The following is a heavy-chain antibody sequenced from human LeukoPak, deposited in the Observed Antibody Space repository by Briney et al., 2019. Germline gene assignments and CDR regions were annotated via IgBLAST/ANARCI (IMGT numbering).Heavy chain of an antibody. CDR1: GFSLITSGMC. D-gene: IGHD4-17*01. CDR2: IDWDDDK. J-gene: IGHJ4*02. CDR3: ARISAYGDYYFDY. Sequence: SGPALVKPTQTLALTCTFSGFSLITSGMCVSWIRQPPGKALEWLALIDWDDDKYYSTSLKTRLTISKDTFKNQVVLTMTNMDPVDTATYYCARISAYGDYYFDYWGQGTLVTVSS. V-gene: IGHV2-70*01.